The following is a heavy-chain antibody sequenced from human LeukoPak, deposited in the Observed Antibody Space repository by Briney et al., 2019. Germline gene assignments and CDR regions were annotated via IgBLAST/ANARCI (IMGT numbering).Heavy chain of an antibody. CDR3: ARDRGNHYGDYVFDY. J-gene: IGHJ4*02. CDR2: INPNSGGT. V-gene: IGHV1-2*02. D-gene: IGHD4-17*01. Sequence: GASVKVSCKASGYTFTGYYMLWVRQAPGQGLEWMGWINPNSGGTNYAQKFQGRVTMTRDTSISTAYMELSRLRSDDTAVYYCARDRGNHYGDYVFDYWGQGTLVTVSS. CDR1: GYTFTGYY.